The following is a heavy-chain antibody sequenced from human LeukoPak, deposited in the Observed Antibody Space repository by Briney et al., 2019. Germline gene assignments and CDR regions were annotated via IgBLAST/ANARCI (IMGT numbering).Heavy chain of an antibody. D-gene: IGHD1-26*01. V-gene: IGHV3-30*19. Sequence: PGRSLRLSCAASGFNFRNYDMHWVRQAPGKGLEWVAVVSYDGSNKYYADSVKGRFTISRDNSKNTLYLQMNSLRAEDAAVYYCATIGDRRSGELYRIDYWGQGTLVTVSS. CDR1: GFNFRNYD. CDR3: ATIGDRRSGELYRIDY. CDR2: VSYDGSNK. J-gene: IGHJ4*02.